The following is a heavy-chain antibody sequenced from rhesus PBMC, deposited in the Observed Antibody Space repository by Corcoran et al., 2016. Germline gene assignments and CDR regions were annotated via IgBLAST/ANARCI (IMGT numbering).Heavy chain of an antibody. V-gene: IGHV4-65*01. J-gene: IGHJ4*01. Sequence: QVQLQESGPGLVKPSETLSLPCAVSGGSVSSSNWWRWIRQPPGKGLGWIGDISGRRGSTYYNPSLKSRVTISTDTSKNQFSLKRSSVTAADTAVYYWATSGYSYSLDYWGQGVLVTVSS. CDR3: ATSGYSYSLDY. CDR1: GGSVSSSNW. CDR2: ISGRRGST. D-gene: IGHD5-12*01.